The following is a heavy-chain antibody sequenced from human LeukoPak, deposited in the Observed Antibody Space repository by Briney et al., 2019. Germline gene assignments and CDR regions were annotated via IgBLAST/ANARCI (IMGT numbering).Heavy chain of an antibody. CDR3: AKSLYYYDSSGWAAFDH. CDR1: GYTFTGYY. V-gene: IGHV1-2*02. D-gene: IGHD3-22*01. J-gene: IGHJ4*02. CDR2: INPNSGGT. Sequence: ASVKVSCKASGYTFTGYYMHWVRQAPGQGLEWMGWINPNSGGTNYAQKFQGRVTMTRDTSISTGYMELSRLRSDDTAVYYCAKSLYYYDSSGWAAFDHWGQGTQVTVSS.